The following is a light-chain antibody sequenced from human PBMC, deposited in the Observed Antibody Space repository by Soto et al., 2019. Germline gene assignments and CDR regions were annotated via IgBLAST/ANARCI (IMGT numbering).Light chain of an antibody. CDR3: QQRSNWPPWFT. CDR1: QSVSSY. Sequence: EIVLTQSPATLSLSPGERATLSCRASQSVSSYLAWYQQKPGQAPRLLIYDASHRATGIPARFSGSGSGTDFTLTISSLEPEDFAVYYCQQRSNWPPWFTFGPGTKVDIK. V-gene: IGKV3-11*01. J-gene: IGKJ3*01. CDR2: DAS.